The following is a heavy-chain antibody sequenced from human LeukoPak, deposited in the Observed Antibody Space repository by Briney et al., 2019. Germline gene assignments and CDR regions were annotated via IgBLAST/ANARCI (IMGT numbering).Heavy chain of an antibody. CDR2: VWYDGSHQ. V-gene: IGHV3-33*01. J-gene: IGHJ3*02. Sequence: PGSSLRLSCAASGFPFSGSGMHWVRQAPGKGLEWVAVVWYDGSHQYYADSVKGRFTISRDNSKNTVDLQMNSLGVEDTAVYYCARVEIAAADDAFDIWGQGTMVTVSS. D-gene: IGHD6-13*01. CDR1: GFPFSGSG. CDR3: ARVEIAAADDAFDI.